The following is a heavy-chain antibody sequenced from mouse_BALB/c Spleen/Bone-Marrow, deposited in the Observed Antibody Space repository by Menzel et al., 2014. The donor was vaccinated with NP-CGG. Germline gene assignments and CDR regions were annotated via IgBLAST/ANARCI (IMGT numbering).Heavy chain of an antibody. V-gene: IGHV5-12*02. J-gene: IGHJ4*01. Sequence: DVMLVESGGGLVQPGGSLKLSCATSGFTFSDYYMYWVRQTPEKRLEWVAYISNGGGSTYYPDTVKGRFTISRDNAKNTLCLQMSRLKSEDTAMYYCARATIYYDYDFYAMDYWGQGTSVTVSP. CDR1: GFTFSDYY. D-gene: IGHD2-4*01. CDR2: ISNGGGST. CDR3: ARATIYYDYDFYAMDY.